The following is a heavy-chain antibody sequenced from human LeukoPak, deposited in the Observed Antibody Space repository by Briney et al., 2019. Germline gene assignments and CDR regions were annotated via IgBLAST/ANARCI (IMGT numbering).Heavy chain of an antibody. Sequence: GASVKVSCKVSGYTLTELSMHWVRQAPGKGLEWMGGFDPEDGETIYAQKFQGRVTMTEDTSTDTASMELSSLRSEDTAVYYCATPLWLGVWDFDYWGQGTLVTVSS. CDR2: FDPEDGET. CDR3: ATPLWLGVWDFDY. J-gene: IGHJ4*02. D-gene: IGHD3-10*01. V-gene: IGHV1-24*01. CDR1: GYTLTELS.